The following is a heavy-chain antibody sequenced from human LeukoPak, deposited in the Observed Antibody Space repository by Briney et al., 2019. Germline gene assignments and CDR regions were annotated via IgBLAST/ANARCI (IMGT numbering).Heavy chain of an antibody. D-gene: IGHD3-22*01. CDR1: GFTLSSYS. V-gene: IGHV3-21*01. J-gene: IGHJ5*02. Sequence: GGSLRLSCAASGFTLSSYSMNWVRQAPGKGLEWVSSISSSSSYIYYADSVKGRFTISRDNAKNSLYLQMNSLRAEDTAVYYCARDPRYYYDSSGYSWGQGTLVTVSS. CDR2: ISSSSSYI. CDR3: ARDPRYYYDSSGYS.